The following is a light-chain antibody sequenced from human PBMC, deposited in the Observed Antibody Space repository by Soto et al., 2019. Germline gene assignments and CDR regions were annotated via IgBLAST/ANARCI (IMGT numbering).Light chain of an antibody. V-gene: IGKV3-20*01. J-gene: IGKJ1*01. CDR2: GAS. CDR1: QSVSSSY. Sequence: EIVLTQSPGTLSLSPGERATLSCRASQSVSSSYLAWYQQKPGRAPRLLIYGASSRATGIPDRFSGSGSGTDFTLTISRLEPEDFAVYYCQQYGSSPWMFGQGTKVEIK. CDR3: QQYGSSPWM.